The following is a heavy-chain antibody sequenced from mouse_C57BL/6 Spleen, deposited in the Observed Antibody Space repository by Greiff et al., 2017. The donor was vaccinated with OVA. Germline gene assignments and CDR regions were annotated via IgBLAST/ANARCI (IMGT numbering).Heavy chain of an antibody. CDR2: INPNNGGT. V-gene: IGHV1-26*01. CDR1: GYTFTDYY. Sequence: VQLKQSGPELVKPGASVKISCKASGYTFTDYYMNWVKQSHGKSLEWIGDINPNNGGTSYNQKFKGKATLTVDKSSSTAYMELRSLTSEDSAVYYCARLRDGYHYGYFDVWGTGTTVTVSS. D-gene: IGHD2-3*01. CDR3: ARLRDGYHYGYFDV. J-gene: IGHJ1*03.